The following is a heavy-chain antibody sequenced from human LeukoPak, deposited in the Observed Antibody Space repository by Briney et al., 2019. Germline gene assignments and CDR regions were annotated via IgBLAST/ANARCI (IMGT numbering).Heavy chain of an antibody. J-gene: IGHJ4*02. CDR3: ARIRDYSNPVFDY. D-gene: IGHD4-11*01. V-gene: IGHV2-70*11. CDR2: IDWDDDK. CDR1: GFSLSTSAMC. Sequence: SGPALVKPTQTLTLTCTFSGFSLSTSAMCVSWIRQPPGKALEWLARIDWDDDKYYSSSLKTRLTISKDTSKNQVDLTMTNMDPVDTATYYCARIRDYSNPVFDYWGQGTLVTVSS.